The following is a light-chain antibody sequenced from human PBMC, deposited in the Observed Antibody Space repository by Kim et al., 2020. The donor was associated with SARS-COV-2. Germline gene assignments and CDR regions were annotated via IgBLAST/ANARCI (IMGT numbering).Light chain of an antibody. CDR3: AAWDNSLSAAV. CDR2: DNN. J-gene: IGLJ2*01. CDR1: SSNIGNND. Sequence: GQKVTISCTGSSSNIGNNDVSWFQQLPGRAPKLLIYDNNKRPSGIPDRFSGSRSGTSATLGITGLQTGDEADYYCAAWDNSLSAAVFGGGTQLTVL. V-gene: IGLV1-51*01.